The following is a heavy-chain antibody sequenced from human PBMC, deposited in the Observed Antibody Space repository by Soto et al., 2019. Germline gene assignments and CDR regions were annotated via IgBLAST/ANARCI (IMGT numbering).Heavy chain of an antibody. CDR2: IHHSGST. J-gene: IGHJ4*02. V-gene: IGHV4-38-2*01. D-gene: IGHD3-10*01. Sequence: AETLSPSCVFSAYSISIAYYWGWVRQPPGEGLQWIGSIHHSGSTYYNPSLKSRVTISVDTSKNQFSLRLSSVTAADTAVYYCARVPRGSGSVIDYWGPGTMVTVSS. CDR3: ARVPRGSGSVIDY. CDR1: AYSISIAYY.